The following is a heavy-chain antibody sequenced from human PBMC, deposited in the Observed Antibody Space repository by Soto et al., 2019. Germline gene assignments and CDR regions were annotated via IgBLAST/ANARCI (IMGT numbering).Heavy chain of an antibody. D-gene: IGHD4-4*01. J-gene: IGHJ4*02. V-gene: IGHV3-21*01. CDR2: ITSTSTYI. CDR3: AKVSGTLQYFDY. CDR1: GFTFSSYT. Sequence: PGGSLRLSCAASGFTFSSYTMNWVRQAPGKGLEWVSSITSTSTYIYYADSVKGRLTISRDNSKNTLYLQMNSLRAADTAVYYCAKVSGTLQYFDYWGQGTLVTVSS.